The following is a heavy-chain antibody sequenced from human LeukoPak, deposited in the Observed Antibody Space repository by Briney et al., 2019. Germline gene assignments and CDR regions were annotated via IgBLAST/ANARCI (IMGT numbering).Heavy chain of an antibody. J-gene: IGHJ6*02. V-gene: IGHV4-4*07. D-gene: IGHD6-13*01. CDR1: GGSIISYY. CDR3: AREGSSSWYRPGPSYYYYYGMDV. CDR2: IYTSGST. Sequence: SETLSHTCTVSGGSIISYYWGWIRQPAGKGLEWIGRIYTSGSTNYNPSLKSRVTMSVDTSKNQFSLKLSSVTAADTAVYYCAREGSSSWYRPGPSYYYYYGMDVWGQGTTVTVSS.